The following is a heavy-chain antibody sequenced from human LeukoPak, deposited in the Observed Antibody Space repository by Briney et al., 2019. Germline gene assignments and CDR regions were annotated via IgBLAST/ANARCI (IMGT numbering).Heavy chain of an antibody. J-gene: IGHJ4*02. Sequence: PSETLSLTCAVYGGSFSGYYWSWIRQPPGKGLERIGKINHSGSTNYNPSLKSRVTISVDTSKNQFSLKLSSVTAADTAVYYCARDGWERRPFSCFDYWGQGTLVTVSS. V-gene: IGHV4-34*01. CDR1: GGSFSGYY. D-gene: IGHD1-26*01. CDR2: INHSGST. CDR3: ARDGWERRPFSCFDY.